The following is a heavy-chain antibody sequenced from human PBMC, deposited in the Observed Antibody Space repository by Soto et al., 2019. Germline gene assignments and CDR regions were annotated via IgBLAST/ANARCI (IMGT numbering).Heavy chain of an antibody. J-gene: IGHJ6*02. CDR1: GGSFSGYY. D-gene: IGHD5-18*01. Sequence: QVQLQQWGAGLLKPSETLSLTCAVYGGSFSGYYWSWIRQPPGKGLEWIGGINHSGSTNYNPSLKSRVTISVDTSKNQFSLKLSSVTAADTAVYYCARGGGYSYGYYYYYGMDVWGQGTTVTDSS. CDR2: INHSGST. V-gene: IGHV4-34*01. CDR3: ARGGGYSYGYYYYYGMDV.